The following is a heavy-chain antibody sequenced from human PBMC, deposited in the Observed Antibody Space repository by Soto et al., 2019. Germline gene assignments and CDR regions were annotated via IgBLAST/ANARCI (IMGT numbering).Heavy chain of an antibody. J-gene: IGHJ4*02. Sequence: GGSLRLSCAASGFTFSSYAMSWVRQAPGKGLEWVSAISGSGGSTYYADSVKGRLTISRDKSKNTLYLQMNSLRAEDTAVYYCAKVSYDSSGYYYYGDYWGQGTLVTVSS. CDR2: ISGSGGST. CDR1: GFTFSSYA. D-gene: IGHD3-22*01. V-gene: IGHV3-23*01. CDR3: AKVSYDSSGYYYYGDY.